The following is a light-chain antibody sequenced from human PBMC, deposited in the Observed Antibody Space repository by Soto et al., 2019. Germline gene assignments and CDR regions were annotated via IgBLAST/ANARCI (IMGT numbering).Light chain of an antibody. V-gene: IGKV3-15*01. Sequence: EIVMTQSPATLAMSPGERATLSCRASQSVSSNLAWYQQQPGQSPRLLIYGASTRATGIPARFSGSGSGTEFTLTISSLQSEDFAVYYCLQYNNWPPWTFGQGTKVEIK. CDR1: QSVSSN. J-gene: IGKJ1*01. CDR2: GAS. CDR3: LQYNNWPPWT.